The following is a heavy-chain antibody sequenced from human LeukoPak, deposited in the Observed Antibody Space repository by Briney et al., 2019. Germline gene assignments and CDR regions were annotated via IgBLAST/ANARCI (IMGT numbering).Heavy chain of an antibody. D-gene: IGHD2-15*01. CDR1: GYTFTGYY. Sequence: GASVKVSCKASGYTFTGYYMHWVRQAPGQGLEWMGWINPNSGGTNYAQKFQGRVTMTRDTSISTAYMELSRLRSDDTAVYYCARDVLGYCSGGSCYPIYFQHWGQGTLVTVSS. J-gene: IGHJ1*01. CDR3: ARDVLGYCSGGSCYPIYFQH. V-gene: IGHV1-2*02. CDR2: INPNSGGT.